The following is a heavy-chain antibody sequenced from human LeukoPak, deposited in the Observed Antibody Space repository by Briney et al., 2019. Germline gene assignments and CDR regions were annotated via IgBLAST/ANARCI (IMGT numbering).Heavy chain of an antibody. Sequence: SQTLSLTCAISGDSISSNSAAWTWIRQSPSRGLEWLVRTYYRSKWYTAYAVSLKSRISTNPDTAKNQFSLQLNSVTPEDTAVYYCARVSGTSWLDYWGQGTLVTVSS. CDR2: TYYRSKWYT. CDR1: GDSISSNSAA. D-gene: IGHD6-13*01. V-gene: IGHV6-1*01. J-gene: IGHJ4*02. CDR3: ARVSGTSWLDY.